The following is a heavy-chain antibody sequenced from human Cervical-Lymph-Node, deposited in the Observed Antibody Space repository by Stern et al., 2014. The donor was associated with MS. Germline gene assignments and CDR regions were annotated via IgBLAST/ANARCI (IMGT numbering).Heavy chain of an antibody. CDR2: ISFVGSNA. CDR3: LGVGDAMHV. V-gene: IGHV3-30*03. Sequence: VQLVESGGGVVQPGRSLRLSCAVSGFSLSSLGMHWVRQAPGKGLEWVAVISFVGSNARYGDSVKGRFSISRDISNNTLYLQMKSLRPEDTALYYCLGVGDAMHVWGQGTTVIVSS. CDR1: GFSLSSLG. J-gene: IGHJ6*02.